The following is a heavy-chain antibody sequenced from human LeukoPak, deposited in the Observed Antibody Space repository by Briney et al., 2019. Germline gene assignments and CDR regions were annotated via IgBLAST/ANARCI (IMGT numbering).Heavy chain of an antibody. CDR1: GGSISSYY. J-gene: IGHJ4*02. D-gene: IGHD2-2*01. Sequence: RTSDTLSLTCTVSGGSISSYYWSWVRQPPGKGLEWIGYIYYSGSTNYNPSLKSRVTISGDTSKKQFSLKLSSVTAADTAVYYCAALVVPAAMGEDGYYFDYWGQGTLVTVS. V-gene: IGHV4-59*01. CDR3: AALVVPAAMGEDGYYFDY. CDR2: IYYSGST.